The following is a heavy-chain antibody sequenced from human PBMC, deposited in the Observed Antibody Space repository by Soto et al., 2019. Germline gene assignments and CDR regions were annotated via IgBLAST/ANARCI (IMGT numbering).Heavy chain of an antibody. CDR2: ISGSGGST. V-gene: IGHV3-23*01. J-gene: IGHJ6*03. Sequence: GGSLRLSCAASGFTFSSYAMSWVRQAPGKGLEWVSAISGSGGSTYYADSVKGRFTISRDNSKNTLYLQMNSLRAEDTAVYYCAKPWGDSVTLDYYYYMDVWGKGTTVTVSS. D-gene: IGHD2-21*02. CDR3: AKPWGDSVTLDYYYYMDV. CDR1: GFTFSSYA.